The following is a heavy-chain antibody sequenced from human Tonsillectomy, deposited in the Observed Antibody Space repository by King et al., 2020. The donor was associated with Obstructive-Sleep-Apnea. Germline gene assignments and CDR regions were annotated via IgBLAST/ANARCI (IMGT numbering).Heavy chain of an antibody. CDR1: GFTFSSYG. CDR2: IWYDGSNK. Sequence: HVQLVESGGGVVQPGRSLRLSCAASGFTFSSYGMHWVRQAPGKGLEWVAVIWYDGSNKYYADSVKGRFTISRDNSKNTLYLQMNSLRAEDTAVYYCAKDYDYGDYPVSAYWGQGTLVTVSS. CDR3: AKDYDYGDYPVSAY. J-gene: IGHJ4*02. D-gene: IGHD4-17*01. V-gene: IGHV3-33*06.